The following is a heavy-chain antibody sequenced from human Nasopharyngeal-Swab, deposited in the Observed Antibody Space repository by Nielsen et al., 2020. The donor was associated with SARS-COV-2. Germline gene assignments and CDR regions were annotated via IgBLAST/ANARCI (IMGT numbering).Heavy chain of an antibody. D-gene: IGHD3-22*01. CDR2: ISAYNGNT. V-gene: IGHV1-18*04. CDR1: GYTFTGYY. J-gene: IGHJ4*02. Sequence: ASVKVSCKASGYTFTGYYMHWVRQAPGQGLEWMGWISAYNGNTNYAQKLQGRVTMTTDTSTSTAYMELRSLRSDDTAVYYCARDYYDSSGYYVFDYWGQGTLVTVSS. CDR3: ARDYYDSSGYYVFDY.